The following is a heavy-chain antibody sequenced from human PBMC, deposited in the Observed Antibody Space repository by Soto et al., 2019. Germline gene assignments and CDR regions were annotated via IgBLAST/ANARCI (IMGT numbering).Heavy chain of an antibody. D-gene: IGHD1-1*01. CDR1: GLTLRNSR. Sequence: GGSLRLSCAASGLTLRNSRMSWVRQAPGKGLEWVANIKQDGSDTYYVDSVKGRFTISRDNAKNLLYLQRTGLRAEDTAVYYCATDLGTTMARHWGQGTLVTVSS. CDR3: ATDLGTTMARH. J-gene: IGHJ4*02. V-gene: IGHV3-7*04. CDR2: IKQDGSDT.